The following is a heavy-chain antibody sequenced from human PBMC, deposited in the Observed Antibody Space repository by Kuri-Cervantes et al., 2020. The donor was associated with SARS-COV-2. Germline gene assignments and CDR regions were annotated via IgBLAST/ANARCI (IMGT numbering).Heavy chain of an antibody. CDR2: ISHRGDT. CDR3: ARGRNMYFHDSSGYLLVAARSRDAFDI. V-gene: IGHV4-34*01. D-gene: IGHD3-22*01. Sequence: ESLKISCALYYGTLTGYQWSWIRQPPGKGLEWIGGISHRGDTYYNPSLEGRVTISRDTSENKFSLRLSSVTAADTAVYYCARGRNMYFHDSSGYLLVAARSRDAFDIWGQGTMVTVSS. J-gene: IGHJ3*02. CDR1: YGTLTGYQ.